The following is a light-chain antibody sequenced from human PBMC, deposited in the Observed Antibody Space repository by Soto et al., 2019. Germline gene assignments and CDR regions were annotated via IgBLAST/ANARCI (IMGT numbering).Light chain of an antibody. J-gene: IGKJ2*03. CDR1: QSISNY. CDR3: QEYDSYSSS. V-gene: IGKV1-5*01. Sequence: DIQMTQSPSTLSASVGDRVTITCRASQSISNYLAWYQQKPGKAPKVLIYDASSFESGVPLRFSGSGSVTEFALTISSLQPDDFATYYCQEYDSYSSSFGHGTKLQIK. CDR2: DAS.